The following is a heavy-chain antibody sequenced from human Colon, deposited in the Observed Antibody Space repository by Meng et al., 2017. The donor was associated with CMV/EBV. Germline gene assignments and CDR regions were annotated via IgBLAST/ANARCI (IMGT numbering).Heavy chain of an antibody. CDR3: VKDDNRYTGEGGS. J-gene: IGHJ5*02. D-gene: IGHD3-16*01. CDR2: IYFDGSRS. Sequence: GESLKISCAASGFAFSGYAMSWVRQAPGKGLEWVSVIYFDGSRSYYADSVGGRFTIFRDNAKNTVWLQMNSLRAGDTAIYYCVKDDNRYTGEGGSWGQGTLVTVSS. CDR1: GFAFSGYA. V-gene: IGHV3-23*03.